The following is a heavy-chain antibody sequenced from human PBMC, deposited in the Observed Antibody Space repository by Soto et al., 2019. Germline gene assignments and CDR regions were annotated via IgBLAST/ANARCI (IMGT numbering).Heavy chain of an antibody. CDR1: GYTFIDYY. Sequence: QVQLLQSGAEVKKPGASVKVSCKASGYTFIDYYMHWVRQAPGQGPEWMGCINPKGGGTKYAQKFQDWVTMTWDTSISTAYMELNRLRSDDTAVYYCARESAALTKDFDYWGQGTLVTVSS. CDR3: ARESAALTKDFDY. CDR2: INPKGGGT. J-gene: IGHJ4*02. D-gene: IGHD4-17*01. V-gene: IGHV1-2*04.